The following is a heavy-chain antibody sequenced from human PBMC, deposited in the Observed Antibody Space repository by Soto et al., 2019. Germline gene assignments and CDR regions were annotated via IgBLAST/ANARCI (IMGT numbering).Heavy chain of an antibody. J-gene: IGHJ4*02. CDR3: ARGGCTKTSCYILDF. D-gene: IGHD2-2*02. Sequence: EVQLVESGGALVQPGGSLRLSCAASGFRFSSYWMHWVRQVPGKGLVWVSHINTDGSYTTYADFAKGGFTVSRDNAKNTLHLQMNSLRAEDTAVYYCARGGCTKTSCYILDFWGQGTFITVSS. CDR2: INTDGSYT. CDR1: GFRFSSYW. V-gene: IGHV3-74*01.